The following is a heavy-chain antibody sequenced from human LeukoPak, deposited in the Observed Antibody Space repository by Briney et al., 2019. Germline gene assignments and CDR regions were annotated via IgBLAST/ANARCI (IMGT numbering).Heavy chain of an antibody. D-gene: IGHD2-2*01. CDR2: INPNSGGT. V-gene: IGHV1-2*02. CDR1: GYTFTGYC. CDR3: ASTGVVPAAPYYFDY. Sequence: ASVKVSCKASGYTFTGYCMHWVRQAPGQGLEWMGWINPNSGGTNYAQKFQGRVTMTRDTSISTAYMELSRLRSDDTAVYYCASTGVVPAAPYYFDYWGQGTLVTVSS. J-gene: IGHJ4*02.